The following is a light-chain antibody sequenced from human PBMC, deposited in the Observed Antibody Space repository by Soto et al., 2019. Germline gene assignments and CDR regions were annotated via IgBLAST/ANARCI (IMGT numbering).Light chain of an antibody. J-gene: IGKJ4*01. V-gene: IGKV3-11*01. Sequence: EIVLTQSPATLSLSPGERAALSCRASQSVSSYLAWYQQKPGQAPRLLIYDASKRATVIPARSSRSGCGTDFTLTISRLEPEDVADYSFQQGSNRPSTFGGGTKV. CDR3: QQGSNRPST. CDR1: QSVSSY. CDR2: DAS.